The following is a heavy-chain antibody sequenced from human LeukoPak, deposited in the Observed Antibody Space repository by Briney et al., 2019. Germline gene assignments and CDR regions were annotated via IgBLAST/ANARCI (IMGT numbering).Heavy chain of an antibody. Sequence: SQTLSLTCTVSGGSISSGSYYWSWIRQPAGKGLERIGRIYTSGSTNYNPSLKSRVTISVDTSKNQFSLKLSSVTAADTAVYYCARGSRYFSSSWYVTGTYYFDYWGQGTLVTVSS. CDR2: IYTSGST. D-gene: IGHD6-13*01. J-gene: IGHJ4*02. V-gene: IGHV4-61*02. CDR1: GGSISSGSYY. CDR3: ARGSRYFSSSWYVTGTYYFDY.